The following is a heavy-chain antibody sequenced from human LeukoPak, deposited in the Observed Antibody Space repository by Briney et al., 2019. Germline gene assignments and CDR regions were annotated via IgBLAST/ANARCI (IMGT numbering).Heavy chain of an antibody. CDR1: GFTFSDYA. CDR2: IGDSGSKT. CDR3: GKEEFGELVIGY. V-gene: IGHV3-23*01. J-gene: IGHJ4*02. Sequence: GGSLRLSCAASGFTFSDYAMTWVRQAPGKGLEWVSGIGDSGSKTYYADSVQGRFTISRDNSKNSLFLQMNSLRAEDTAVYYCGKEEFGELVIGYWGQGILVTVTS. D-gene: IGHD3-10*01.